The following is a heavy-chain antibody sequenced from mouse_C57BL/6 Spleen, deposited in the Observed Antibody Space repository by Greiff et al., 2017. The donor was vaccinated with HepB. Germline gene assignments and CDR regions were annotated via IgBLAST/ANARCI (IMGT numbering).Heavy chain of an antibody. J-gene: IGHJ1*03. CDR2: INPYNGGT. D-gene: IGHD1-1*01. CDR3: ARGDYGSSPYWYFDV. CDR1: GYTFTDYY. Sequence: EVQLQQSGPVLVKPGASVKMSCKASGYTFTDYYMNWVKQSHGKSLEWIGVINPYNGGTSYNQKFKGKATLTVDKSSSTAYMELNSLTSEDSAVYYCARGDYGSSPYWYFDVWGTGTTVTVSS. V-gene: IGHV1-19*01.